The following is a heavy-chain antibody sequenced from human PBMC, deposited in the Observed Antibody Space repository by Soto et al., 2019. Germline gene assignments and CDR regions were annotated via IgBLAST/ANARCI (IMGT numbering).Heavy chain of an antibody. Sequence: SETLSLTCTVPGGSISGYYWSWIRQPPGKGLEWIGYIYYTGSTNYNPSLKSRVTISVDTTKYHFSLKLSSVTAADTAIYYCARSIPSGIYSSGWYAPFDIWGQGTMVTVSS. V-gene: IGHV4-59*01. D-gene: IGHD6-19*01. J-gene: IGHJ3*02. CDR3: ARSIPSGIYSSGWYAPFDI. CDR2: IYYTGST. CDR1: GGSISGYY.